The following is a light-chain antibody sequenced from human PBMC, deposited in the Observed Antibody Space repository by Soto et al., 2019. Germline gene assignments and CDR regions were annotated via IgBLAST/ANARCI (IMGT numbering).Light chain of an antibody. V-gene: IGKV3-20*01. Sequence: EIVLTQSPGTLSLSPGERATLSCRASQSVSSSYLAWYQQKPGQAPRLLIYGASNRATGIPDRFSGSVSGTDFTLTISRLEPEDFAAYYCQHHGYSPITFGQGTRLEIK. CDR2: GAS. CDR3: QHHGYSPIT. J-gene: IGKJ5*01. CDR1: QSVSSSY.